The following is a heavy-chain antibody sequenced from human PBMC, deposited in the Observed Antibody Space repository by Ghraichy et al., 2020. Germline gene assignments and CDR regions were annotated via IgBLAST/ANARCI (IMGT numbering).Heavy chain of an antibody. CDR3: ASVDTAMGDAFDI. V-gene: IGHV3-53*01. J-gene: IGHJ3*02. D-gene: IGHD5-18*01. CDR1: GFTVSSNY. Sequence: GGPLRLSCAASGFTVSSNYMSWVRQAPGKGLEWVSVIYSGGSTYYADSVKGRFTISRDNSKNTLYLQMNSLRAEDSAVYYCASVDTAMGDAFDIWGQGIMVTVSS. CDR2: IYSGGST.